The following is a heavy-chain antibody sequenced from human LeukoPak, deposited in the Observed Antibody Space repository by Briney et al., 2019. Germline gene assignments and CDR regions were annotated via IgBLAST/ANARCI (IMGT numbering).Heavy chain of an antibody. CDR2: INREGSIT. V-gene: IGHV3-74*03. J-gene: IGHJ4*02. CDR1: GFTFSNYW. D-gene: IGHD5-24*01. Sequence: GGSLRLSCAASGFTFSNYWMYWVRQAPGKRLVWVSRINREGSITTYADSVKGRFTISRDNAKNTLYLQMISLKTDDAEVYYCAREGIEMSGLQYWGQGTPVTVSS. CDR3: AREGIEMSGLQY.